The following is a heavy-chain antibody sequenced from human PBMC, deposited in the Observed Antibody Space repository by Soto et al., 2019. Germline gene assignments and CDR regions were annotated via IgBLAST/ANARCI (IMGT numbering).Heavy chain of an antibody. J-gene: IGHJ3*02. CDR3: AREGAGIDAFDI. D-gene: IGHD3-10*01. CDR1: GFTFSSYA. V-gene: IGHV3-30*04. CDR2: ISYDGSNK. Sequence: GGSLRLSCAASGFTFSSYAMHWVRQAPGKGLEWVAVISYDGSNKYYADSVKGRFTISRDNSKNTLYLQMNSLRAEDTAVYYCAREGAGIDAFDIWGQGTMVTVSS.